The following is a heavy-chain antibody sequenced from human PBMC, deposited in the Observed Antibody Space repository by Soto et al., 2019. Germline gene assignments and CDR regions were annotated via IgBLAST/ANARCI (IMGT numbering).Heavy chain of an antibody. V-gene: IGHV1-46*01. J-gene: IGHJ4*02. CDR1: GYDFTDHY. Sequence: QVQLVQSGAEVKKPGASVILSCKASGYDFTDHYIHWVRQAPGQGLEWMGIISPDGGSTRYSQKFPARITVTRDTSTSTVYMELSGLRSEDPAVYYCARAPRGGVIIVITSAQIDYWGQGTLVTVSS. CDR2: ISPDGGST. CDR3: ARAPRGGVIIVITSAQIDY. D-gene: IGHD3-10*01.